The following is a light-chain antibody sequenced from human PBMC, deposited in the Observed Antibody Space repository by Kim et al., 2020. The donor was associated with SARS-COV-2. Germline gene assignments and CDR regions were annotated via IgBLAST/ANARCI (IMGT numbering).Light chain of an antibody. CDR3: QQYSVWPWT. V-gene: IGKV3-15*01. CDR2: GAS. CDR1: QHIYNY. J-gene: IGKJ1*01. Sequence: IVMTQSPATLSVSPGERATLSCRASQHIYNYLAWYQKKPDQAPRLLISGASTRATGLPARFSGSGSGTESTLTISSLQSEDFAVYYCQQYSVWPWTFGQGTKVDIK.